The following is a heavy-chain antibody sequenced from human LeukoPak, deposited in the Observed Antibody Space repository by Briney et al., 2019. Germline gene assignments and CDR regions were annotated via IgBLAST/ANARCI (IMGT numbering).Heavy chain of an antibody. CDR2: ITGDGSDI. D-gene: IGHD1-1*01. CDR1: GFTLNKYC. Sequence: GGSLRLSCEASGFTLNKYCMHCVRQAPGKGLVCVPRITGDGSDIAYADSVKGRFTVSRDDAKNTLFLQMTSLRVEDTAIYYCARDAYTTTSNWLDPWGQGTLVTVSS. CDR3: ARDAYTTTSNWLDP. J-gene: IGHJ5*02. V-gene: IGHV3-74*01.